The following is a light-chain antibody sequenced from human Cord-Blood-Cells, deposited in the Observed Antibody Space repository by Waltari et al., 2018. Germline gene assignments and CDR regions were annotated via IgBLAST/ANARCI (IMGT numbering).Light chain of an antibody. V-gene: IGKV3-11*01. CDR2: YAS. Sequence: EMVLRQSPATLSWSPGERPTLSCMASQSVSSHLAWYQQQPGQAPRFLIDYASNRATGIPARFSGSGSGTDFTLTISSLEPEEFAVYYCQQRSNWPPWTFGQGTKVEIK. CDR1: QSVSSH. CDR3: QQRSNWPPWT. J-gene: IGKJ1*01.